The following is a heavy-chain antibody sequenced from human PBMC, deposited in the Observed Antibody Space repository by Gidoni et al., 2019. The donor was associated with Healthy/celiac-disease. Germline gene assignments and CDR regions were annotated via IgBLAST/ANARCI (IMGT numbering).Heavy chain of an antibody. D-gene: IGHD3-3*01. J-gene: IGHJ4*02. CDR1: GGSISSSSYY. CDR3: ARRDFWSGCLDY. CDR2: IYYSGST. Sequence: QLQLQESGPGLVKPSETLSLTCTVAGGSISSSSYYWGWIRQPPGKGLEWIGSIYYSGSTYYNPSLKSRVTISVDTSKNPFSLKLSSVTAADTAVYYCARRDFWSGCLDYWGQGTLVTVSS. V-gene: IGHV4-39*01.